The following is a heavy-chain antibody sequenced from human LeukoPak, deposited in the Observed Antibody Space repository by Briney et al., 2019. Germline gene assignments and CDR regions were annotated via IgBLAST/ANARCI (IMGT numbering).Heavy chain of an antibody. V-gene: IGHV3-21*01. CDR1: GFTFSSYS. CDR3: ARENTYYSDVSGYHDGPIDY. D-gene: IGHD3-22*01. Sequence: GGSLRLSCAAAGFTFSSYSMNWVRQAPGKGLEWVSSISSGSTYRYYADSVRGQFTISRDNAENSLYLQMKSLRAEDTAVYYCARENTYYSDVSGYHDGPIDYWGQGTLVTVSS. J-gene: IGHJ4*02. CDR2: ISSGSTYR.